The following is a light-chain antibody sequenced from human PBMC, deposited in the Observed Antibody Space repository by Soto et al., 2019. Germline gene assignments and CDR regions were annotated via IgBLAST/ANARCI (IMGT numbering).Light chain of an antibody. CDR3: QQSYSTPLT. J-gene: IGKJ1*01. CDR2: AAS. V-gene: IGKV1-39*01. Sequence: DIHLTQSPSSLHASVGDRITITCRASENIATYLNWYQQKPGKAPKLLIHAASTLHSGVPSRFSGGWSGTDFTLTISDLQPQDFATYSCQQSYSTPLTFGRGTKVEV. CDR1: ENIATY.